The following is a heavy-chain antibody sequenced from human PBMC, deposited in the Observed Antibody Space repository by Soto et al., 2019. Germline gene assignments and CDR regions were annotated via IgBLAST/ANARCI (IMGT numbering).Heavy chain of an antibody. CDR1: GGSISSHNW. CDR3: ATKAAAAQGSCYS. CDR2: IYHSGSA. D-gene: IGHD6-13*01. V-gene: IGHV4-4*01. Sequence: QVQLQESGPGLVKPSGTLSLTCAVSGGSISSHNWWSWVRQPPGKGLEWIGEIYHSGSANYNPSLKRRVPISVDKSKSQFALTLTSVTAADTAVYCCATKAAAAQGSCYSWGQGTLVTVSS. J-gene: IGHJ4*02.